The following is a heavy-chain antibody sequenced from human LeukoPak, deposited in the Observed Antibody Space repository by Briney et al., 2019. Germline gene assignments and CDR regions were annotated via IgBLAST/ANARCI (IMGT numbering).Heavy chain of an antibody. V-gene: IGHV4-61*02. D-gene: IGHD5/OR15-5a*01. J-gene: IGHJ5*02. CDR3: ARVYPPSWFDP. CDR2: IYTSGST. Sequence: SETLSLTCTVSGGSISSGSYYWSWIRQPAGKGLEWIGRIYTSGSTNYNPSLKSRVTISVDTSKNQFSLKLSSVTAADTAVYYCARVYPPSWFDPWGQGTLVTVSS. CDR1: GGSISSGSYY.